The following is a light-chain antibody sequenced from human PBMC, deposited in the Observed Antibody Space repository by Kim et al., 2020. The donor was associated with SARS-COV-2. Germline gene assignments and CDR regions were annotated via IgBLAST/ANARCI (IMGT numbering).Light chain of an antibody. V-gene: IGLV1-47*01. CDR3: AAWDDSLGGVV. Sequence: QSVLTQPPSASGTPGQRVTISCSGSSSNIGSNSIYWYQQLPGTAPKLLMYRNDQRRSGVPDRFSGSKSGTSASLAISGLRSEDEADYYCAAWDDSLGGVVFGGGTKVTVL. J-gene: IGLJ3*02. CDR1: SSNIGSNS. CDR2: RND.